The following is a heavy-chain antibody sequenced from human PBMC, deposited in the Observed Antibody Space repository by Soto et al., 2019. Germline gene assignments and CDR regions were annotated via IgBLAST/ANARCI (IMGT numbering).Heavy chain of an antibody. CDR1: GGSFSGYY. Sequence: SETLSLTCAVYGGSFSGYYWSWIRQPPGKGLEWIGEINHSGSTNYNPSLKSRVTISVDTSKNQFSLKLSSVTAADTAVYYCARGGIGYCSSTSCYAYYYYGMDVWGQGTTVTGSS. J-gene: IGHJ6*02. V-gene: IGHV4-34*01. CDR2: INHSGST. CDR3: ARGGIGYCSSTSCYAYYYYGMDV. D-gene: IGHD2-2*01.